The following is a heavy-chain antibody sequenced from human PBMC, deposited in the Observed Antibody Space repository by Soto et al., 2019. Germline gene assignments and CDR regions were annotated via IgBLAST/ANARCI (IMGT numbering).Heavy chain of an antibody. Sequence: QVQLVQSGAEVKKPGSSVKVSCKASGGTFSSYAISWVRQAPGQGLEWMGGIIPIFGTANYAQKFQGRVTITADESTSTAYMELSSLRSEDTAVYYCERDLSIAARPEYYYGMDVWGQGTTVTVSS. J-gene: IGHJ6*02. CDR2: IIPIFGTA. D-gene: IGHD6-6*01. V-gene: IGHV1-69*01. CDR1: GGTFSSYA. CDR3: ERDLSIAARPEYYYGMDV.